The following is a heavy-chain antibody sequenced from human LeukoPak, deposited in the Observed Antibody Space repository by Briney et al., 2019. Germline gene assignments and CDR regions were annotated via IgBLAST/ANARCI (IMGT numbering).Heavy chain of an antibody. J-gene: IGHJ5*02. Sequence: SSETLSLTCAVYGGSFSGYYWSWIRQPPGKGLEWIGEINHSGSTNYNPSLKSRVTISVDTSKNQFSLKLNSVTAADTAVYYCARSSGYYYRWFDPWGQGTLVTVSS. CDR1: GGSFSGYY. V-gene: IGHV4-34*01. CDR2: INHSGST. D-gene: IGHD3-22*01. CDR3: ARSSGYYYRWFDP.